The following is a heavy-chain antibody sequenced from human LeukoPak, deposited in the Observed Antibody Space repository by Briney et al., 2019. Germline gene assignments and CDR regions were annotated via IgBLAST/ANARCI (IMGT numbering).Heavy chain of an antibody. D-gene: IGHD6-6*01. CDR3: AREQVVGTYYFDY. CDR2: INPSGGST. Sequence: ASVKVSCKTSGYTFTHYYMHWVRQAPGQGLEWMGIINPSGGSTSYAQKFQGRVTMTRDTSASTVYMELSSLRSDDTAVYYCAREQVVGTYYFDYWGQGTLVTVSS. CDR1: GYTFTHYY. J-gene: IGHJ4*02. V-gene: IGHV1-46*01.